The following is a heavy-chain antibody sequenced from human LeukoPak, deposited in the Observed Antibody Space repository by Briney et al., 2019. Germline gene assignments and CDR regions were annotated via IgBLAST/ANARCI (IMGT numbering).Heavy chain of an antibody. V-gene: IGHV4-59*01. CDR1: GGSISSYY. D-gene: IGHD6-13*01. CDR2: IYYSGST. J-gene: IGHJ5*02. Sequence: PETLSLTCTVSGGSISSYYWSWIRQPPGKGLEWIGYIYYSGSTNYNPSLKSRVTISVDTSKNQFSLKLSSVTAADTAVYYCARDSSSWFDPWGQGTLVTVSS. CDR3: ARDSSSWFDP.